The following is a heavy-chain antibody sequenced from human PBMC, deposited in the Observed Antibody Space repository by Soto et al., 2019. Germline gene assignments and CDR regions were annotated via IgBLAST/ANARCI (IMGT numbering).Heavy chain of an antibody. CDR1: GFTFSSYG. J-gene: IGHJ6*02. CDR2: IWYDGSNK. D-gene: IGHD7-27*01. CDR3: AVSGDYYYGMDV. V-gene: IGHV3-33*01. Sequence: QVQLVESGGGVVQPGRSLRLSCAASGFTFSSYGMHWVHQAPGKGLEWVAVIWYDGSNKYYADSVKGRFTISRDNSKNTLYLQMNSLRAEDTAVYYCAVSGDYYYGMDVWGQGTTVTVSS.